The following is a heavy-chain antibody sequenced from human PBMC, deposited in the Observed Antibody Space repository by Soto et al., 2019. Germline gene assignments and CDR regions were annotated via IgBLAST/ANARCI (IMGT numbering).Heavy chain of an antibody. CDR1: GGSVSSSSYY. V-gene: IGHV4-39*07. CDR2: VYYSGST. Sequence: PSETLSLTCTVSGGSVSSSSYYWGWVRQPPGKGLEWIGSVYYSGSTYYNPSLESRVTISVDTSKNQFSLKLMSVTAADTAVYYCARLGVYLAVWGKGTTVTVSS. J-gene: IGHJ6*03. CDR3: ARLGVYLAV.